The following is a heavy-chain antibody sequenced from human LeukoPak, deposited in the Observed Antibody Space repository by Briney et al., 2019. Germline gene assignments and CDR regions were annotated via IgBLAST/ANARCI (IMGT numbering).Heavy chain of an antibody. CDR1: GFTFSSYA. CDR3: AKESPPGDFDY. Sequence: GGSLRLSCAGSGFTFSSYAMSWVRQAPGKGLEWVSAISGSGGSTYYADFWKGRFTISRDNSKNTIYLQMNSLRAEDTAIYYCAKESPPGDFDYWGQGTLVTVSS. D-gene: IGHD7-27*01. J-gene: IGHJ4*02. V-gene: IGHV3-23*01. CDR2: ISGSGGST.